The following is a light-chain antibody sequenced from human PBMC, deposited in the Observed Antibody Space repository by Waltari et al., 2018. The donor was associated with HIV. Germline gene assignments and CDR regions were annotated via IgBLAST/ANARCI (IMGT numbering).Light chain of an antibody. CDR3: QSHDNKIFYV. CDR1: SGNIASSY. Sequence: NFILTQPHSVSESPGKTVTISCTRSSGNIASSYVQWYQQRPGSSPTTVIYANNQRPSSVPDRFSCSIDSSSNSASLTISGLRTEDEADYYCQSHDNKIFYVFGGGTYVTVL. V-gene: IGLV6-57*01. J-gene: IGLJ1*01. CDR2: ANN.